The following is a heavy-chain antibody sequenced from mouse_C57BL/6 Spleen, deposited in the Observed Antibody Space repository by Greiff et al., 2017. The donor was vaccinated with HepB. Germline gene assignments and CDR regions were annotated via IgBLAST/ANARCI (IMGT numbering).Heavy chain of an antibody. CDR2: IDPETGGT. D-gene: IGHD4-1*01. Sequence: QVQLQQSGAELVRPGASVTLSCKASGYTFTDYEMHWVKQTPVHGLEWIGAIDPETGGTAYNQKFKGKAILTADKSSSTAYMELRSLTSEDSAVYYCTTNWDWYFDVWGTGTTLTVSS. V-gene: IGHV1-15*01. J-gene: IGHJ1*03. CDR1: GYTFTDYE. CDR3: TTNWDWYFDV.